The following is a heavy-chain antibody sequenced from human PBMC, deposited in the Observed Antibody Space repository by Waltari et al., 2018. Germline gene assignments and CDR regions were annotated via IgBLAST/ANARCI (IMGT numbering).Heavy chain of an antibody. J-gene: IGHJ4*02. V-gene: IGHV1-69-2*01. D-gene: IGHD3-22*01. Sequence: EVQLVQSGAEVKKPGATVKLSCKASGYTFTDYYMHWVQQAPGKGLEWMGRVDPEDGETIYAEKFQGRVTITADTSTDTAYMELSSLRSEDTAVYYCATSTNYYDSSGYPFDYWGQGTLVTVSS. CDR1: GYTFTDYY. CDR3: ATSTNYYDSSGYPFDY. CDR2: VDPEDGET.